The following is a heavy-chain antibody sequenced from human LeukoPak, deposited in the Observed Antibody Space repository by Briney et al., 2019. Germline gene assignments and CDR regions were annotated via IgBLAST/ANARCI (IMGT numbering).Heavy chain of an antibody. Sequence: GESLRISCKASGYTFTGYYMHWVRQPPGQGLEWLGWINPNSGGTNYAQKFQGRVTMTRDTSSSPAYMELSGLRSDDTAVYYWARARNWNRYNWFDPWGQGTLVTVSS. CDR2: INPNSGGT. CDR3: ARARNWNRYNWFDP. D-gene: IGHD1-1*01. CDR1: GYTFTGYY. J-gene: IGHJ5*02. V-gene: IGHV1-2*02.